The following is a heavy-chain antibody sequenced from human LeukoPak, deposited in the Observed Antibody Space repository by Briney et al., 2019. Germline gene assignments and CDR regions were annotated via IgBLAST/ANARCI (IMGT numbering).Heavy chain of an antibody. V-gene: IGHV1-46*01. D-gene: IGHD6-19*01. CDR3: ARDFGSSGGLN. Sequence: GASVKVSCKTSGYTFTRYHIHWVRQAPGQGLEWMGMINPSGGSTRYAQKFQGRVTMTRDTSTSTVHMELSSLISEDTAIYYCARDFGSSGGLNWGLGTLVTVSS. CDR1: GYTFTRYH. J-gene: IGHJ4*02. CDR2: INPSGGST.